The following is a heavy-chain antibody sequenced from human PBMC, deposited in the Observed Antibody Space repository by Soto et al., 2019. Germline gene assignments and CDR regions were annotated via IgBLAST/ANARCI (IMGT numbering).Heavy chain of an antibody. Sequence: ASVKVSCKASGYTFTSYGVSWVRQAPGQGLEWVGWTSPYNGNTNYAQKLQGRVTLTTDTSTDTAYVEVRSLRSDDTAMYYCVRDAQWAFDISGQGTMVTVS. V-gene: IGHV1-18*01. J-gene: IGHJ3*02. CDR3: VRDAQWAFDI. D-gene: IGHD6-19*01. CDR1: GYTFTSYG. CDR2: TSPYNGNT.